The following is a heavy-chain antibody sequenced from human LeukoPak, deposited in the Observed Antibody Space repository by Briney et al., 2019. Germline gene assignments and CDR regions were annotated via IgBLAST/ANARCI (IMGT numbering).Heavy chain of an antibody. CDR2: IYRVGST. D-gene: IGHD4-23*01. V-gene: IGHV3-66*01. CDR1: GFTVSSNY. CDR3: ARDGGNNGWYGMDV. Sequence: GGSLRLSCAASGFTVSSNYMSWVRQAPGKGLEWVSIIYRVGSTFYADSVEGRFTISRDNSKNTLYLQMNSLRVEDTAIYYCARDGGNNGWYGMDVWGQGTTVTVSS. J-gene: IGHJ6*02.